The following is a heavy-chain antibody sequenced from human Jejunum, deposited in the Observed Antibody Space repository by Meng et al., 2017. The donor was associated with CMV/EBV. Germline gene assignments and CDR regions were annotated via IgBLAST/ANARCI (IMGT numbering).Heavy chain of an antibody. J-gene: IGHJ4*02. CDR1: GFTFRSHA. CDR3: ARDGGGFNSSPFDH. Sequence: GFTFRSHAMHWVRPAPGKGLEWVAVTSYDGNSQYYTDSVKGRFTISRDNSDNMLYLQMNSLRADDTALYYCARDGGGFNSSPFDHWGQGTLVTVSS. D-gene: IGHD3-16*01. V-gene: IGHV3-30*04. CDR2: TSYDGNSQ.